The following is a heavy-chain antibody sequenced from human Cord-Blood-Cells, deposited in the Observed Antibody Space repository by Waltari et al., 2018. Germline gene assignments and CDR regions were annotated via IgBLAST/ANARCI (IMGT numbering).Heavy chain of an antibody. V-gene: IGHV4-38-2*02. CDR2: IYHSGST. D-gene: IGHD2-15*01. CDR1: GYSISSGYY. Sequence: QVQLQESGPGLVKPSETLSLTCTVSGYSISSGYYWGWIRQPPGKGLEWIGRIYHSGSTYYNPSLKSRVTISVDTSKNQFSLKLSSVTAADTAVYYCARDAEDGVPFDYWGQGTLVTVSS. J-gene: IGHJ4*02. CDR3: ARDAEDGVPFDY.